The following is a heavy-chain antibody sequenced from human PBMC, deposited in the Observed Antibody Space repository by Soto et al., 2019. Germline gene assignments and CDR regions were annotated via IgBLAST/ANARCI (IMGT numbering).Heavy chain of an antibody. Sequence: PSETLSLTCTVSGGSMRNYFWTWIRQPPGKGLEWIGYIYYSGSTNYNPSLKSRVTISVDTSKNQFSLKLSSVTAADTAVYYCARANYDYVWGSYRYTHRHAFDIWGQGTMVNVS. D-gene: IGHD3-16*02. J-gene: IGHJ3*02. CDR1: GGSMRNYF. CDR2: IYYSGST. V-gene: IGHV4-59*01. CDR3: ARANYDYVWGSYRYTHRHAFDI.